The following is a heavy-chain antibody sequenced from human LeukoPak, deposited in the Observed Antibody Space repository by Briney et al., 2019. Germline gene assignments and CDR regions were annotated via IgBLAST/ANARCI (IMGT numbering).Heavy chain of an antibody. Sequence: PSETLSLTCAVYGGSFSGYYWSWIRQPPGKGLEWIGEINHSGSTNYNPSLKSRVTISVDTSKNQFSLKLSSVTAADTAVYYCARDGGDIVVVVAAQYYFDYWGQGTLVTVSS. V-gene: IGHV4-34*01. CDR1: GGSFSGYY. D-gene: IGHD2-15*01. CDR2: INHSGST. CDR3: ARDGGDIVVVVAAQYYFDY. J-gene: IGHJ4*02.